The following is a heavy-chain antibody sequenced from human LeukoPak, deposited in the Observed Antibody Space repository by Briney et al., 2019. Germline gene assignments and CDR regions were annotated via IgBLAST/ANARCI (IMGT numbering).Heavy chain of an antibody. Sequence: GGSLRLSCAASGFAFSSYVMHWVRQAPGKGLEWVAFISYDGGNKYYADSVKGRFTISRDNSKNTLYLQTNSLRTEDTAVYYCAKDLGYSGSYIDCWGQGTLVTVSS. J-gene: IGHJ4*02. V-gene: IGHV3-30*18. CDR2: ISYDGGNK. CDR1: GFAFSSYV. CDR3: AKDLGYSGSYIDC. D-gene: IGHD1-26*01.